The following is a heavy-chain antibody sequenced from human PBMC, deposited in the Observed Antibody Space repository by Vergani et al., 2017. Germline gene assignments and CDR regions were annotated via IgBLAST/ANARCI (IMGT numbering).Heavy chain of an antibody. D-gene: IGHD5-12*01. J-gene: IGHJ4*02. CDR2: IKQDGSEK. CDR3: ARDPGGSGYDRGDYFDY. V-gene: IGHV3-7*01. CDR1: GFTFSSYW. Sequence: EELLVQSGGGLVQPGGSLRLSCAASGFTFSSYWMSWVRQAPGKGLEWVANIKQDGSEKYYVDSVKGRFTISRDNAKNSLYLQMNSLRAEDTAVYYCARDPGGSGYDRGDYFDYWGQGTLVTVSS.